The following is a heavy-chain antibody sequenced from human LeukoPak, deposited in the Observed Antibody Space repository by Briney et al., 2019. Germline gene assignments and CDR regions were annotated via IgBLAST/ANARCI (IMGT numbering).Heavy chain of an antibody. CDR1: GFTFDNYG. V-gene: IGHV3-20*04. CDR3: ARETGGGSS. J-gene: IGHJ5*02. Sequence: GGSLRLSCAASGFTFDNYGMSWVRQAPGKGLEWVSGINWNGGTTGYADSVKGRFTISRDNAKNSLYPQMNNLRAEDTAFYYCARETGGGSSWGQGTLVTVSS. CDR2: INWNGGTT. D-gene: IGHD2-15*01.